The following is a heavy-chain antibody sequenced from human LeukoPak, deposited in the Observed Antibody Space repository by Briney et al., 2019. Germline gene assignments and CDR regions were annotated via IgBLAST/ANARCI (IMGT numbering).Heavy chain of an antibody. CDR1: GFSFGDYA. J-gene: IGHJ6*03. V-gene: IGHV3-7*01. Sequence: GGSLRLSCTASGFSFGDYAVSWVRQAPGKGLEWVANIKQDGSEKYYVDSVKGRFTISRDNAKNSLYLQMNSLRAEDTAVYYCARDSPWDYYYYYMDVWGKGTTVTISS. CDR2: IKQDGSEK. D-gene: IGHD7-27*01. CDR3: ARDSPWDYYYYYMDV.